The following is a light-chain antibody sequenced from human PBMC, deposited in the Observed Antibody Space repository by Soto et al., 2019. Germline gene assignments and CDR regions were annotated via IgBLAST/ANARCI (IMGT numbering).Light chain of an antibody. CDR2: DAS. CDR1: ENVARY. V-gene: IGKV1-39*01. Sequence: DIQMTQSPSSLSSSAGDRATITCSASENVARYLNWYQQKPGQAPRLLINDASSLASGIPARFSGSGSGTDFTLTISSLQPEDFAIYYCQQSCSSPRTFGQGTKVEIK. J-gene: IGKJ1*01. CDR3: QQSCSSPRT.